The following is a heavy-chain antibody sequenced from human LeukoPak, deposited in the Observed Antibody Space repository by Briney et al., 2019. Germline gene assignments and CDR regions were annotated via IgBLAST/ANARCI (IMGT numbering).Heavy chain of an antibody. CDR3: ARGGDSYGFYYYYYMDV. D-gene: IGHD5-18*01. J-gene: IGHJ6*03. Sequence: SETLSLTCTVSGGSISSYYWSWIRQPPGKGLEWIGYIYYSGSTNYNPSLKSRVTISVDTSKNQFSLKLSSVTAEDTAVYYCARGGDSYGFYYYYYMDVWGKGTTVTVSS. V-gene: IGHV4-59*01. CDR1: GGSISSYY. CDR2: IYYSGST.